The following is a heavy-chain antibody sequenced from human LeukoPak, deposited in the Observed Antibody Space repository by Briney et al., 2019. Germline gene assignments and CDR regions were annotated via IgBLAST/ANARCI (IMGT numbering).Heavy chain of an antibody. CDR2: IGSDGKT. CDR1: GFPFSSCA. D-gene: IGHD3-10*02. CDR3: ARDLHYYVAIDV. J-gene: IGHJ6*02. Sequence: PGGSLRLSCEASGFPFSSCAMTWVRQAPEKGLEWGSSIGSDGKTHYSESVQGRFVISRDNFGGMVFLQLNSLRVEDTALYYCARDLHYYVAIDVWGQGTTVTVSS. V-gene: IGHV3-23*01.